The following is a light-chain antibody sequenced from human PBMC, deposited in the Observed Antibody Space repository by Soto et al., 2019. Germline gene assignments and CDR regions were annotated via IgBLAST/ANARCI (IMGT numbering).Light chain of an antibody. CDR1: SSDVGGYNF. CDR3: ISYTASLTVV. J-gene: IGLJ2*01. V-gene: IGLV2-14*01. CDR2: EVS. Sequence: QSALTQPASVSGSPGQSITISCTGTSSDVGGYNFVSWYQHHPDKAPKLIIFEVSNRPSGVSNRFSGSKSGNTASLTISGLQAEDEADYHCISYTASLTVVFGGGTKLTVL.